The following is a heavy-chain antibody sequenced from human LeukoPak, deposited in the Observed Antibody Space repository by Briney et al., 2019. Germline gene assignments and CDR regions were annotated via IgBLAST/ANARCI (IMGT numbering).Heavy chain of an antibody. V-gene: IGHV4-59*08. CDR2: IYYSGST. J-gene: IGHJ3*02. CDR3: AGRCGGSCYDAFDI. Sequence: SETLSLTCTVSGGSISSYYWSWIRQPPGKGLEWIGYIYYSGSTNYNPSLKSRVTISVDTSKNQFSLKLSSVTAADTAVYYCAGRCGGSCYDAFDIWGQGTMVTVSS. CDR1: GGSISSYY. D-gene: IGHD2-15*01.